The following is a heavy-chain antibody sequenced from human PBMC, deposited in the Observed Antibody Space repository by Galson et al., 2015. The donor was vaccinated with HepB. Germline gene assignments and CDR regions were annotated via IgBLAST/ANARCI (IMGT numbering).Heavy chain of an antibody. V-gene: IGHV3-33*01. CDR3: ARARPASSFDP. J-gene: IGHJ5*02. CDR1: GFTFSSYG. D-gene: IGHD6-25*01. Sequence: SLRLSCAASGFTFSSYGMHWVRQAPGKGLEWVAVIWYDGSNKYYADSVKGRFTISRDNSKNTLYLQMNSLRAEDTAVYYCARARPASSFDPWGQGTLVTVSS. CDR2: IWYDGSNK.